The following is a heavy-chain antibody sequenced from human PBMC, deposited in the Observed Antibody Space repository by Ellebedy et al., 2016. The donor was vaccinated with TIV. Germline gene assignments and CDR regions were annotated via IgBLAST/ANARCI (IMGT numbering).Heavy chain of an antibody. CDR2: INKDATKT. CDR1: GFSFRSYW. Sequence: GGSLRLSCAASGFSFRSYWMTWVRQAPGKGLEWVANINKDATKTFYVDSVEGRFTISRDNAKNSLFLQMNSLGVEDTAVYYCATDGSYGDYLSPAHASVMWGQGTLVSVSP. J-gene: IGHJ3*02. D-gene: IGHD4-17*01. CDR3: ATDGSYGDYLSPAHASVM. V-gene: IGHV3-7*01.